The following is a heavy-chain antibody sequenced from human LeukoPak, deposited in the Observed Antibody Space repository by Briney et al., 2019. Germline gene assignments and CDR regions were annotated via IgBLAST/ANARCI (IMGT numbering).Heavy chain of an antibody. Sequence: GGSLRLSCAASGFTFSSYGMHWVRQAPGKGLEWVTVIWYDGSNKYYADSVKGRFTISRDNSKNTLYLQMNSLRAEDTAVYYCARDLRWSHYWYFDLWGRGTLVTVSS. CDR1: GFTFSSYG. V-gene: IGHV3-33*01. CDR3: ARDLRWSHYWYFDL. J-gene: IGHJ2*01. D-gene: IGHD2-15*01. CDR2: IWYDGSNK.